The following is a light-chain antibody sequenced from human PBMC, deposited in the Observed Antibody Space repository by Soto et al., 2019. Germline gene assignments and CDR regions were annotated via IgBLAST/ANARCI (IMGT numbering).Light chain of an antibody. CDR3: QQRSNWLLT. V-gene: IGKV3-11*01. CDR2: DAS. Sequence: EIVLTQSPATLSLSPGERATLSCRASQSVNSYLAWYQQKPGQAPRLLIYDASNRATGIPDRFSGSGSGTDFTLTISSLEPEDFAVYYCQQRSNWLLTFGGGTKVEIK. CDR1: QSVNSY. J-gene: IGKJ4*01.